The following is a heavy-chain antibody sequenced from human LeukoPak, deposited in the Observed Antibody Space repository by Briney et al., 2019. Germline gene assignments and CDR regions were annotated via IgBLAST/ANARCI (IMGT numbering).Heavy chain of an antibody. V-gene: IGHV5-51*01. D-gene: IGHD5-18*01. Sequence: AESLKISCKGSGYSFTSYCIGWVRQMPGKGLEWMGIIYPGDSDTRYSLSFQGQVTIPADKSIRTAYLQWSSLKASDNDMYYCAFGISYSSYDYWGQGTLVTVSS. CDR2: IYPGDSDT. CDR1: GYSFTSYC. J-gene: IGHJ4*02. CDR3: AFGISYSSYDY.